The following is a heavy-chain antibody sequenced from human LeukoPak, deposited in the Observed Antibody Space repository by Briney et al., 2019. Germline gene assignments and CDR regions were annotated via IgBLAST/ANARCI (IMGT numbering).Heavy chain of an antibody. V-gene: IGHV3-74*01. CDR3: ARYNWNSAPFDY. J-gene: IGHJ4*02. CDR1: GSTFSNYA. Sequence: GGSLRLSCAASGSTFSNYAMNWVRRAPGKGLVWVSRINSDGSSTSYADSVKGRFTISRDSAKNTLYLEMNSLRAEDTAVYYCARYNWNSAPFDYWGQGTLVTVSS. D-gene: IGHD1-7*01. CDR2: INSDGSST.